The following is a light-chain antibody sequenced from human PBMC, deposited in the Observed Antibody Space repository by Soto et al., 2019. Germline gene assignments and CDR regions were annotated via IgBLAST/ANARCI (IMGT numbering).Light chain of an antibody. V-gene: IGLV2-11*01. CDR1: SSDVGGYNY. Sequence: QSALTQPRSVSGSPGQSVTISCTGTSSDVGGYNYVSWYQQHPGKAPKLFIYDVTERPSGVPDRFSASKSGNTASLTISGLHAEDEADYYCSSYAGSDTMIFGGGTKLTVL. CDR3: SSYAGSDTMI. CDR2: DVT. J-gene: IGLJ2*01.